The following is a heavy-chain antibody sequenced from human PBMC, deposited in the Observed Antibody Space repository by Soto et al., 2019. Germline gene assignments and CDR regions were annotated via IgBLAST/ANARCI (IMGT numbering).Heavy chain of an antibody. Sequence: GGSLRLSCIASGFTFGDYAMTWFRQVPGKGLEWVGFIRSKAYGGKTEYAASVKGRFTISRDDSNSIAYLQMNSLNSEDTALYYCTRDLRYCSDGTCYFAFDIWGQGTMVTVSS. J-gene: IGHJ3*02. CDR3: TRDLRYCSDGTCYFAFDI. V-gene: IGHV3-49*03. CDR1: GFTFGDYA. CDR2: IRSKAYGGKT. D-gene: IGHD2-15*01.